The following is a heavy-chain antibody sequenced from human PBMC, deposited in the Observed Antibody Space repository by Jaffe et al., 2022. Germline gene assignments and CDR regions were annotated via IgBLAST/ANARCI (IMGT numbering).Heavy chain of an antibody. CDR2: IYPGDSDT. Sequence: EVQLVQSGAEVKKPGESLKISCKGSGYSFTSYWIGWVRQMPGKGLEWMGIIYPGDSDTRYSPSFQGQVTISADKSISTAYLQWSSLKASDTAMYYCARRAHDPNWSGYYTGMHYYYYYMDVWGKGTTVTVSS. D-gene: IGHD3-3*01. J-gene: IGHJ6*03. CDR3: ARRAHDPNWSGYYTGMHYYYYYMDV. CDR1: GYSFTSYW. V-gene: IGHV5-51*03.